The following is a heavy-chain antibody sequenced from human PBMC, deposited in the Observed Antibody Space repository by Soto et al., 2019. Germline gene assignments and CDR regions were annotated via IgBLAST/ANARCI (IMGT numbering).Heavy chain of an antibody. Sequence: QVQLVQSGADVKKPGSSVKVSCKASGGAFSTYAITWVRQAPGQGLEWMGGLIPIFRSPTYAQRFQGRLTITADESSTTAYMELSCLTSEDTAMYYCARGKEMAIISSNWIDPWGQGTLVTVSS. D-gene: IGHD2-21*01. V-gene: IGHV1-69*01. J-gene: IGHJ5*02. CDR2: LIPIFRSP. CDR3: ARGKEMAIISSNWIDP. CDR1: GGAFSTYA.